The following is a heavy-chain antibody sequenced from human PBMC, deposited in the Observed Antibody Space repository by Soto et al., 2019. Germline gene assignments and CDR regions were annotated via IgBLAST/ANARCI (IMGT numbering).Heavy chain of an antibody. V-gene: IGHV1-46*01. CDR2: INPSGGST. CDR3: ARDPVGYSYGSRYYYYGMDV. D-gene: IGHD5-18*01. CDR1: GYTFTSYY. J-gene: IGHJ6*02. Sequence: GASVKVSCKASGYTFTSYYMHWVRQAPGQGLEWMGIINPSGGSTSYAQKFQGRVTMTRDTSTSTVYMELSSLRSEDTAVYYCARDPVGYSYGSRYYYYGMDVWGQGTTVTVPS.